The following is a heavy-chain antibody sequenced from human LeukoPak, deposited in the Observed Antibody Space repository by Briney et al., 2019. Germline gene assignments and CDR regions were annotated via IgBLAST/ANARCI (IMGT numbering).Heavy chain of an antibody. J-gene: IGHJ4*02. D-gene: IGHD5-18*01. CDR1: GLTFSSHW. CDR2: ISSSSSYI. CDR3: ARYGTAMVDY. Sequence: GGSLRLSCAASGLTFSSHWMHWVRQAPGKGLEWVSSISSSSSYIYYADSVKGRFTISRDNAKNSLYLQMNSLRAEDTAVYYCARYGTAMVDYWGQGTLVTVSS. V-gene: IGHV3-21*01.